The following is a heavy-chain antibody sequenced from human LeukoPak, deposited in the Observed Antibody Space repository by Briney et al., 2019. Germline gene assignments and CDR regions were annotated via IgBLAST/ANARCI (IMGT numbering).Heavy chain of an antibody. D-gene: IGHD6-13*01. CDR2: IKQDGSEK. V-gene: IGHV3-7*01. CDR1: GFTFSSYW. CDR3: ARDGTIAAAGTDY. J-gene: IGHJ4*02. Sequence: GGSLRLSCAASGFTFSSYWMSWVRQAPGKGLGWVANIKQDGSEKYYVDSVKGRFTISRDNAKNSLYLQMNSLRAEDTAVYYCARDGTIAAAGTDYWGQGTLVTVSS.